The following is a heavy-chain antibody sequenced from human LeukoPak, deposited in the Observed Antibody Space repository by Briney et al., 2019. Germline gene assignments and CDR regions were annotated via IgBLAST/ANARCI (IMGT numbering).Heavy chain of an antibody. CDR2: ISGSGGST. J-gene: IGHJ4*02. D-gene: IGHD5-24*01. CDR1: GFTFSSYA. CDR3: AKGSSGGEMATISH. V-gene: IGHV3-23*01. Sequence: PGGSLRLSCAASGFTFSSYAMSWVRLAPGKGLEWVSAISGSGGSTYYADSVKGRFTISRDNSKNTLYLQMNSLRAEDTAVYYCAKGSSGGEMATISHWGQGTLVTVSS.